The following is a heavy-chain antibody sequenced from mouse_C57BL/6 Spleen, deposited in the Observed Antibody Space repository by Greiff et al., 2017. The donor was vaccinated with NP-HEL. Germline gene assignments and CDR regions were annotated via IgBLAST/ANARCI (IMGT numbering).Heavy chain of an antibody. V-gene: IGHV5-17*01. D-gene: IGHD1-1*01. CDR1: GFTFSDYG. J-gene: IGHJ1*03. Sequence: DVKLVESGGGLVKPGGSLKLSCAASGFTFSDYGMHWVRQAPEKGLEWVAYISSGSSTTYYADTVKGRFTLSGDKSKNTPFLHMTSLRSEDTAMYYCARERVFIATVVGTRWYFDVWGTGTTVTVSS. CDR3: ARERVFIATVVGTRWYFDV. CDR2: ISSGSSTT.